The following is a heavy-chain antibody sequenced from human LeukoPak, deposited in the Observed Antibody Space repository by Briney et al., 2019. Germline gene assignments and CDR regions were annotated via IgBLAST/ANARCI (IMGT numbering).Heavy chain of an antibody. D-gene: IGHD2-2*01. Sequence: GGSLRLSCAASGFTFSSYAMSWVRQAPGKGLEWVSAISGSGGSTYYADSVKGRFTISRDNSKNTLYLQMNSLRAEDTAVYYCAKDWEIVVVVPAATSFDYWGQGTLVTVSS. CDR2: ISGSGGST. V-gene: IGHV3-23*01. CDR1: GFTFSSYA. J-gene: IGHJ4*02. CDR3: AKDWEIVVVVPAATSFDY.